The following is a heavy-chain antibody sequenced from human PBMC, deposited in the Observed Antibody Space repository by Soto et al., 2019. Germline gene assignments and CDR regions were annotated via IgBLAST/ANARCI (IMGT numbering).Heavy chain of an antibody. J-gene: IGHJ6*02. Sequence: SETLSLTCTVSGGSISSNSHYWGWIRQPPGKGLESIANIYYDGNTYYNPSLKSRVTISVDTSKNQFSLKLSSVTAADTAVYYCARPDYYYGMDVWGQGTTVTVSS. CDR3: ARPDYYYGMDV. CDR1: GGSISSNSHY. V-gene: IGHV4-39*01. CDR2: IYYDGNT.